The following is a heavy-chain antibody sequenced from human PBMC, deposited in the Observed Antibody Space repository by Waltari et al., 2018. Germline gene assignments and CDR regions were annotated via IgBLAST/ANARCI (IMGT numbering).Heavy chain of an antibody. V-gene: IGHV4-34*01. J-gene: IGHJ3*02. CDR1: GGSFRGYY. CDR2: INHSGSS. CDR3: ARGPVAGAFDI. D-gene: IGHD2-15*01. Sequence: QVQLQQWGAGLLKPSETLSLTCAVYGGSFRGYYWSWIRQPPGKGLEWIGEINHSGSSNYNPSLKSRVTISVDTSNNQFSLKLSSVTAADTAVYYCARGPVAGAFDIWGQGTMVTVSS.